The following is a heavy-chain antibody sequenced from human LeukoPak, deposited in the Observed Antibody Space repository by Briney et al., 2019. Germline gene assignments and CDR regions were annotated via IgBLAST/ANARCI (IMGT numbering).Heavy chain of an antibody. J-gene: IGHJ4*02. V-gene: IGHV3-30*18. Sequence: GGSLRLSCAASGLPFSSYAMHWVRQAPGKGLEWVALISYDGSNEHYADSVKGRFTISRDNSKNTLYLQVNSLRAEDTAVYYCAKSRFSCIGNNCYSPDYWGQGSLVTVSS. CDR2: ISYDGSNE. D-gene: IGHD2-15*01. CDR3: AKSRFSCIGNNCYSPDY. CDR1: GLPFSSYA.